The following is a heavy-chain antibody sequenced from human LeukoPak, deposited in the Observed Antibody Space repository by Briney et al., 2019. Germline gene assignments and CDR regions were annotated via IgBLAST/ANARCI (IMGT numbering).Heavy chain of an antibody. Sequence: GGSLTLSCAASGLTFNDCWMIGVRQAPGKGLVWVSNIKTDGSITNYADSVKGRFTISRDNAKNTLYLQMNSLRAEDPAVYYCGRDNNYKVDVWGKGTTVTVSS. CDR1: GLTFNDCW. J-gene: IGHJ6*04. CDR3: GRDNNYKVDV. V-gene: IGHV3-74*01. CDR2: IKTDGSIT. D-gene: IGHD4-11*01.